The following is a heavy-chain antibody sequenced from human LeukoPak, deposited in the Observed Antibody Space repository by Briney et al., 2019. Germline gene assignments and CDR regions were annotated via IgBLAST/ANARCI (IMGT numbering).Heavy chain of an antibody. CDR1: GFTFSNYG. CDR2: ISSDGSHR. J-gene: IGHJ5*02. CDR3: AKASPIAAAES. Sequence: GGSLRLSCAASGFTFSNYGMHWVRQAPGKGLEWVSVISSDGSHRYYADSVKGQFTISRDTSKNTLYLQMNSLRAEDTAVYYCAKASPIAAAESWGQGTLVTVSS. D-gene: IGHD6-13*01. V-gene: IGHV3-30*18.